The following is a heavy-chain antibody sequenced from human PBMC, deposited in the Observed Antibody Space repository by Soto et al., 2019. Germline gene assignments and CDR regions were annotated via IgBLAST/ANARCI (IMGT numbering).Heavy chain of an antibody. Sequence: SQTLSLTCAISGDSVSSNSAAWNWIRQSPSRGLEWLGRTYYRSKWYNDYAVSVKSRITINPDTSKNQFSPQLNSVTPEDTAVYYSARVTIVATIWAFDYWGQGTLVTVYS. D-gene: IGHD5-12*01. J-gene: IGHJ4*02. V-gene: IGHV6-1*01. CDR3: ARVTIVATIWAFDY. CDR1: GDSVSSNSAA. CDR2: TYYRSKWYN.